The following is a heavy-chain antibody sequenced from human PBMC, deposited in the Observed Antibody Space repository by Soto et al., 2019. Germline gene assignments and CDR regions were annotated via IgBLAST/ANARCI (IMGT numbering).Heavy chain of an antibody. CDR3: ARGGIQLSYPFDY. CDR2: IYTSGST. CDR1: GTSVSNYY. Sequence: KPSETLSLTCSVSGTSVSNYYWSWIRQPAGKGLEHIGRIYTSGSTSYNPSLKSRVTMSMDTSQTQIYLNLTSVTAADTAVYYCARGGIQLSYPFDYWGQGIQVTVSS. J-gene: IGHJ4*02. V-gene: IGHV4-4*07. D-gene: IGHD5-18*01.